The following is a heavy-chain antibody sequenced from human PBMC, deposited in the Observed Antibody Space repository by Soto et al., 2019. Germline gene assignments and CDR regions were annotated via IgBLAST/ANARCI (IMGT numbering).Heavy chain of an antibody. J-gene: IGHJ6*02. CDR2: INHSGST. CDR1: GGSFSGYY. D-gene: IGHD2-2*02. Sequence: PSETLSLTCAVYGGSFSGYYWSWIRQPPGKGLEWIGEINHSGSTNYNPSLKSRVTISVDTSKNQFSLKLSSVTAADTAVYYCARGPGYCSSTSCYNYYGMDVWGQGTTVTVS. CDR3: ARGPGYCSSTSCYNYYGMDV. V-gene: IGHV4-34*01.